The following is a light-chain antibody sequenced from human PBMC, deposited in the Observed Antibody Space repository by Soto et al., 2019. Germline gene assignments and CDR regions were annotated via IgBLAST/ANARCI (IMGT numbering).Light chain of an antibody. CDR1: LSDIGAYDL. Sequence: QSALTQPPSASGSPGQSVTISCTGTLSDIGAYDLVSWYQQYPGKAPKLMIYDVTNRPSGVPNRFSGSKSGNTASLTVSGLQAEDEADYYCSSYGGSNNLLFGGGTKLTVL. CDR2: DVT. CDR3: SSYGGSNNLL. V-gene: IGLV2-8*01. J-gene: IGLJ2*01.